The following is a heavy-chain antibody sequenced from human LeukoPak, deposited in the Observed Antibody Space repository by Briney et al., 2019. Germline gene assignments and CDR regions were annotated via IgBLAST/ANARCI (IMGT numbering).Heavy chain of an antibody. Sequence: ASVKVSCKASAYTFTDYYIQWGRQAPGQGLEWMGWINPNSGGSNYAQKFQGRVTMTRDRSISTAYMELKSLRSDDTAVYYCARGSYWYDAWGQGTLVTVSS. CDR2: INPNSGGS. CDR1: AYTFTDYY. V-gene: IGHV1-2*02. D-gene: IGHD6-13*01. J-gene: IGHJ5*02. CDR3: ARGSYWYDA.